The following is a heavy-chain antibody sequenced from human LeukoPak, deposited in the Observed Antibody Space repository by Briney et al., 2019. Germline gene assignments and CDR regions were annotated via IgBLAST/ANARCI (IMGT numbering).Heavy chain of an antibody. Sequence: PGGSLRLSCIGSGFRFSSYAMSWVRQAPGKGLEWVSGISGSGGATYYIDPAKGRFSISRDNSKSTLYLQMTSLRAEDTAVYYCAKDYGDFGSSYFCAFDVWGPGPIVSVSS. CDR1: GFRFSSYA. V-gene: IGHV3-23*01. CDR2: ISGSGGAT. CDR3: AKDYGDFGSSYFCAFDV. J-gene: IGHJ3*01. D-gene: IGHD3-3*01.